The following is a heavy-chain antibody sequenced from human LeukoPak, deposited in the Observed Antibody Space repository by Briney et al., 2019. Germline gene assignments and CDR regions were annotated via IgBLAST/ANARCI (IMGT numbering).Heavy chain of an antibody. V-gene: IGHV3-23*01. CDR2: ISDSGDST. CDR1: GFSFSSYG. Sequence: GGTLRLSCAASGFSFSSYGMSWVRQAPGKGLEWVSGISDSGDSTYYADSVKGRFTISRDISKNTLYLQMNSLRAEDTALYYCAKGGYCSGGSCYDDYWGQGTLVTVSS. CDR3: AKGGYCSGGSCYDDY. D-gene: IGHD2-15*01. J-gene: IGHJ4*02.